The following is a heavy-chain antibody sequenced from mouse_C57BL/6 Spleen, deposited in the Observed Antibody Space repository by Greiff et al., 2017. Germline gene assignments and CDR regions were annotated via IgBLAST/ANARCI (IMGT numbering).Heavy chain of an antibody. D-gene: IGHD2-5*01. CDR2: IYPGDGDT. J-gene: IGHJ3*01. CDR3: ARDYSNYGWFAY. Sequence: VMLVESGAELVKPGASVKISCKASGYAFSSYWMNWVKQRPGKGLEWIGQIYPGDGDTNYNGKFKGKATLTADKSSSTAYMQLSSLTSEDSAVCFCARDYSNYGWFAYWGQGTLVTVSA. CDR1: GYAFSSYW. V-gene: IGHV1-80*01.